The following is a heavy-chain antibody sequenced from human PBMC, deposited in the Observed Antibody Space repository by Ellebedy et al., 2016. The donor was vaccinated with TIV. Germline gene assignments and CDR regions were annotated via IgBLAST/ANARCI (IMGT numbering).Heavy chain of an antibody. CDR1: GGSISSSSYY. J-gene: IGHJ6*03. Sequence: SETLSLXXTVSGGSISSSSYYWGWIRQPPGKGLEWIGSIYYSGSTYYNPSLKSRVTISVDTSKNQFSLKLSSVTAADTAVYYCAGQAYGSGSYYWYYYYMDVWGKGTTVTVSS. V-gene: IGHV4-39*01. D-gene: IGHD3-10*01. CDR3: AGQAYGSGSYYWYYYYMDV. CDR2: IYYSGST.